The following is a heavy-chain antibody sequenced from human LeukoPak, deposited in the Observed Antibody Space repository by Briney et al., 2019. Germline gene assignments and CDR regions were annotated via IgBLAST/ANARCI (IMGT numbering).Heavy chain of an antibody. V-gene: IGHV1-69-2*01. CDR1: GYTFTDYY. Sequence: ASVKVSCKVSGYTFTDYYMHWLQQAPGKGLEWMGLVDPEDGETIYAEKFQGRVTITADTSTDTAYMELSSLRSEDTAVYYCATDTIPRYSYDYWGQGTLVTVSS. D-gene: IGHD5-18*01. CDR2: VDPEDGET. CDR3: ATDTIPRYSYDY. J-gene: IGHJ4*02.